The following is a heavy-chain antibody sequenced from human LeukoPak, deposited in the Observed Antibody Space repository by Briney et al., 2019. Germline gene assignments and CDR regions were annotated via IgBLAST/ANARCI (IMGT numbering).Heavy chain of an antibody. Sequence: GGSLRLSCAASGFTFSSYAMHWVREAPGKGLEYVSAISSNGGSTNYANSVKGRFTISRDNSKNTLYLQMGSLRAEDMAVYYCARGSRYYYYGMDVWGQGTTVTVSS. CDR1: GFTFSSYA. CDR2: ISSNGGST. CDR3: ARGSRYYYYGMDV. V-gene: IGHV3-64*01. J-gene: IGHJ6*02.